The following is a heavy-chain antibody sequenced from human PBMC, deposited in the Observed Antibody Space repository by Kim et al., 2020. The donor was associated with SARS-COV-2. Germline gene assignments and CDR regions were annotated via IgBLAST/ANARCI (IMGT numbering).Heavy chain of an antibody. D-gene: IGHD2-21*01. V-gene: IGHV4-31*02. CDR3: ARVMGGVIATPTIDY. J-gene: IGHJ4*02. Sequence: PALKSRVTISVAPSKNQFSLKLSSVTAADTAVYYCARVMGGVIATPTIDYWGQGTLVTVSS.